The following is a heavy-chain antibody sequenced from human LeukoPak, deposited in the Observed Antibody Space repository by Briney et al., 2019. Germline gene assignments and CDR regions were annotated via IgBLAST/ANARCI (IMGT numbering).Heavy chain of an antibody. CDR2: ISYDGGNK. D-gene: IGHD6-6*01. CDR1: GFTFNSYG. Sequence: GGSLRLSCAASGFTFNSYGMHWVRQVPGQRLEGVALISYDGGNKHYADLVKGRFTISRDNSKNTLYLQMNSLRAEDTAVYYCARAHLSSSSTDYMEVWGKGTTVTVSS. V-gene: IGHV3-30*03. CDR3: ARAHLSSSSTDYMEV. J-gene: IGHJ6*03.